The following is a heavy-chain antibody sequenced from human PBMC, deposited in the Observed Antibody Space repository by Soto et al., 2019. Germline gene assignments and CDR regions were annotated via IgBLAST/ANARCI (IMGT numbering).Heavy chain of an antibody. D-gene: IGHD3-22*01. Sequence: EVQLEESGGGLVQPGESLRLSCEVSGFTLSMYSMTWVRQAPGKGLEWVAKIPQEGSDGHYVDSVKGRFTISRDNAKNSVYLHMNSLRAEDTAVNYCVRDQLILPAHDFFYGSDGWGQGARVTVSS. J-gene: IGHJ6*02. V-gene: IGHV3-7*03. CDR1: GFTLSMYS. CDR2: IPQEGSDG. CDR3: VRDQLILPAHDFFYGSDG.